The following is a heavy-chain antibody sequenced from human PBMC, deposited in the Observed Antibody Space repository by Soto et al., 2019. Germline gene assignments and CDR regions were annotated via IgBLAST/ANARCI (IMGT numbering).Heavy chain of an antibody. CDR2: INSDGSTT. Sequence: EVQLVESGGGLVQPGGSLRLSCAASGFTFSSYWMHWVRQVPGKGLVWVSRINSDGSTTSYADSVKGRFTISRDNAKNTLYLQMNSLRAEDTAVYYCAIKWGSSFDYWGQGTLVTVSS. D-gene: IGHD6-13*01. J-gene: IGHJ4*02. CDR1: GFTFSSYW. V-gene: IGHV3-74*01. CDR3: AIKWGSSFDY.